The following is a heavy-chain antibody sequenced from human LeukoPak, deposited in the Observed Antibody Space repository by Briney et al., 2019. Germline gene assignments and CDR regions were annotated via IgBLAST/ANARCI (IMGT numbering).Heavy chain of an antibody. Sequence: ASVKVSCKASGYTFTSYDINWARQATGQGLEWMGWMNPNSGNTGYAQKFQGRVTMTRNTSISTAYMELSSLRSEDTAVYYCARGSYDSSANYAFDIWGQGTMVTVSS. V-gene: IGHV1-8*01. CDR1: GYTFTSYD. CDR2: MNPNSGNT. CDR3: ARGSYDSSANYAFDI. J-gene: IGHJ3*02. D-gene: IGHD3-22*01.